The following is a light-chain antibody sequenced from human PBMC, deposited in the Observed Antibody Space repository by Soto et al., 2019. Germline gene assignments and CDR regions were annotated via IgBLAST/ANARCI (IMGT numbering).Light chain of an antibody. CDR3: QQYGSSLFT. CDR1: QLVCSKY. Sequence: IVFSPAPGTIFASPGVRATLSSTARQLVCSKYLAWYQQKPGQAPGVLIYGTSIRASGVPERFSGGGSGTDFTLTITRLEPEDFAVYYCQQYGSSLFTFGPGTKVDIK. V-gene: IGKV3-20*01. CDR2: GTS. J-gene: IGKJ3*01.